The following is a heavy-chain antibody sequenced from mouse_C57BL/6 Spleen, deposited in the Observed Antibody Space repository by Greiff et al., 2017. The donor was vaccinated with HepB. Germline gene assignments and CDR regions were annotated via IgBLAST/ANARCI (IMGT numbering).Heavy chain of an antibody. CDR1: GYTFTSYW. J-gene: IGHJ1*03. CDR3: ARGYLSSPYCYGSSKRYFDV. Sequence: QVQLQQPGAELVKPGASVKLSCKASGYTFTSYWMHWVKQRPGQGLEWIGMIHPNSGRTNYNQKFKSKATLTVNKSSSTAYMQLNSLTSEDSTVSYCARGYLSSPYCYGSSKRYFDVWGTGTTVTVSS. V-gene: IGHV1-64*01. CDR2: IHPNSGRT. D-gene: IGHD1-1*01.